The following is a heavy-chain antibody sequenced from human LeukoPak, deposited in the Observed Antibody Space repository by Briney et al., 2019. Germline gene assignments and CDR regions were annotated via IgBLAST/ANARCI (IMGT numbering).Heavy chain of an antibody. Sequence: GGSLRLSCAASGFTFSSYGMHWVRQAPGKGLEWVAVISYDGSNKYYADSVKGRFTISRDNSKDTLYLQMNSLRAEDTAVYYCAKDNDYWGQGTLVTVSS. V-gene: IGHV3-30*18. CDR2: ISYDGSNK. CDR1: GFTFSSYG. CDR3: AKDNDY. J-gene: IGHJ4*02.